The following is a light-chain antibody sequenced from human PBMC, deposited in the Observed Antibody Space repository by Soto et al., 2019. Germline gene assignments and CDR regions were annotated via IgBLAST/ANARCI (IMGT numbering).Light chain of an antibody. V-gene: IGKV3-20*01. J-gene: IGKJ1*01. Sequence: EIVLTQSPGTLSLSPGERATLSCRASQSISSSFLAWYQQKPGQAPRALIYGASSRATGIPDRFSGSGSGTDFTLTISRLEPEDFAVFYCQQYGSSSWTFGQGTKLEIK. CDR3: QQYGSSSWT. CDR1: QSISSSF. CDR2: GAS.